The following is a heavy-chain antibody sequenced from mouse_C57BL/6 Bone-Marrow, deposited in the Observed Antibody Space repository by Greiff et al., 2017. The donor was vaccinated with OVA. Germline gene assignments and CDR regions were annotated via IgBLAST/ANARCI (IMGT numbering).Heavy chain of an antibody. V-gene: IGHV1-85*01. D-gene: IGHD1-1*01. CDR2: IYPRDGST. Sequence: QVQLQQSGPELVKPGASVKLSCKASGYTFTSYDINWVKQRPGQGLEWIGWIYPRDGSTKYNEKFKGKATLTVDTSSSTAYMELHSLTSEDSAVYFCARKVYYGSSYGYFDYWGQGTTLTVSS. CDR3: ARKVYYGSSYGYFDY. CDR1: GYTFTSYD. J-gene: IGHJ2*01.